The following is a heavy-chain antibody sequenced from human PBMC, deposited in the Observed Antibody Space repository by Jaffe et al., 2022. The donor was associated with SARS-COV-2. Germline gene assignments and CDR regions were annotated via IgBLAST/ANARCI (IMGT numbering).Heavy chain of an antibody. Sequence: EVQLVESGGGLVKPGGSLRLSCAASGFTFSSYSMNWVRQAPGKGLEWVSSISSSSSYIYYADSVKGRFTISRDNAKNSLYLQMNSLRAEDTAVYYCARDRYDFWSGYYYYGMDVWGQGTTVTVSS. V-gene: IGHV3-21*01. CDR2: ISSSSSYI. D-gene: IGHD3-3*01. CDR1: GFTFSSYS. J-gene: IGHJ6*02. CDR3: ARDRYDFWSGYYYYGMDV.